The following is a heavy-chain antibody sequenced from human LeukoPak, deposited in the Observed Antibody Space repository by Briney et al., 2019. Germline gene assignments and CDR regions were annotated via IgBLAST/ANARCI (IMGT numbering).Heavy chain of an antibody. CDR1: GGSISSSHYY. CDR3: ARGPPRGYYGSGSYYKFGMDV. CDR2: IYYSGTT. Sequence: PSETLSLTCTVSGGSISSSHYYWGWIRQTPGKGLEWIGTIYYSGTTYYNPSLESRATISEDTSKNQFSLTLRSVTAADTAVYYCARGPPRGYYGSGSYYKFGMDVWGKGTTVTVSS. J-gene: IGHJ6*04. D-gene: IGHD3-10*01. V-gene: IGHV4-39*01.